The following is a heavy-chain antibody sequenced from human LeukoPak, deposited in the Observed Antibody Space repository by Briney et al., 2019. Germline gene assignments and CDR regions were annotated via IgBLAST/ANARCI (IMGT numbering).Heavy chain of an antibody. Sequence: KPSETLSLTCTVSGGSISGSSYYWGWIRQPPGKGLEWIGNIYYTGSTYYNPSLKSRVTISVDTSKNQFSLKLSSVTAADTDVYYCARVMGSGWTGFDYWGQGTLVTVSS. CDR3: ARVMGSGWTGFDY. D-gene: IGHD6-19*01. J-gene: IGHJ4*02. CDR1: GGSISGSSYY. CDR2: IYYTGST. V-gene: IGHV4-39*07.